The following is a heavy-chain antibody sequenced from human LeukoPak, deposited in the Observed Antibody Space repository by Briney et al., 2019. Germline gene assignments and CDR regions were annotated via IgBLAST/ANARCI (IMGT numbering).Heavy chain of an antibody. CDR1: GFTFNSYS. J-gene: IGHJ4*02. Sequence: GGSLRLSCAASGFTFNSYSMKWVRQAPGKGLEWVSSISSSSSSIYYADSVKGRFTISRDNAKNSLYLQMNSLRAEDTAVYYCARASGDIVETATMGSYWGQGTLVTVS. CDR3: ARASGDIVETATMGSY. V-gene: IGHV3-21*01. CDR2: ISSSSSSI. D-gene: IGHD5-18*01.